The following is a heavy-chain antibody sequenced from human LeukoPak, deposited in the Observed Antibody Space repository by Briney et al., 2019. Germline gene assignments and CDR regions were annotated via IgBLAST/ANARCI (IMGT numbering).Heavy chain of an antibody. V-gene: IGHV4-38-2*02. CDR3: ARGGYDILTGWVGY. D-gene: IGHD3-9*01. J-gene: IGHJ4*02. Sequence: PSETLSLTCTVSGYSISSGYYWGWIRQPPGKGLEWIGSIYHSGSTYYNPSLKSRVTISVDTSKNQFSLKLSSVTAADTAVYYCARGGYDILTGWVGYWGQGTLVTVSS. CDR2: IYHSGST. CDR1: GYSISSGYY.